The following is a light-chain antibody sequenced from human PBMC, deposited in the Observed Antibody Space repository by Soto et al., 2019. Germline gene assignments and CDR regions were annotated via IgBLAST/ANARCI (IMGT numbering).Light chain of an antibody. V-gene: IGLV1-44*01. CDR1: SSNIGTNT. CDR3: AAWGDSLSALV. CDR2: SNN. J-gene: IGLJ1*01. Sequence: QSVLTQPPSASGTPGQRVTISCSGSSSNIGTNTVDWYQQLPGTAPKLLIYSNNQRPSGVPDRFSGSKSGTSASLAVSGLQSDDEADYYCAAWGDSLSALVFGTGTKVTVL.